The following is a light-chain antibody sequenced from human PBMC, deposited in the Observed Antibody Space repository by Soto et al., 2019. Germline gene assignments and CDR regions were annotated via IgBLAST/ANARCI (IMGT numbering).Light chain of an antibody. J-gene: IGKJ1*01. CDR2: AAS. V-gene: IGKV1-39*01. Sequence: DIQMTQSPSSLSASVGDRVTITCRASQNIADFLNWYQQKPGKVPYLLIYAASNLQSGVPSRFSGSGSGTDFPLTITRLQPEDFATYYCQQGYNGGTFGQGTKVEIK. CDR1: QNIADF. CDR3: QQGYNGGT.